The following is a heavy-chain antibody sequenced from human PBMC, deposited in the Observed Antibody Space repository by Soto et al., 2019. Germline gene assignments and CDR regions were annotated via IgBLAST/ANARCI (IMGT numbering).Heavy chain of an antibody. CDR2: ISSSSSYI. D-gene: IGHD2-15*01. Sequence: GGSLRLSCAASGFTFSSYSMNWVRQAPGKGLEWVSSISSSSSYIYYADSVKGRFTISRDNAKNSLYLQMNSLRAEDTAVYYCARDLVVDGVDVWGQGTTVTVSS. J-gene: IGHJ6*02. CDR3: ARDLVVDGVDV. V-gene: IGHV3-21*01. CDR1: GFTFSSYS.